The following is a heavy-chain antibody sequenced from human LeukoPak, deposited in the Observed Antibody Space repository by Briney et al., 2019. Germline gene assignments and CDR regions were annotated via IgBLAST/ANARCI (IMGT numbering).Heavy chain of an antibody. J-gene: IGHJ5*02. D-gene: IGHD1-26*01. CDR1: GFTFSNAW. CDR3: AKRPYSEKNKCFDP. V-gene: IGHV3-23*01. CDR2: ISGSGDRT. Sequence: GGSLRLSCADSGFTFSNAWMNWVRQGPGKGLEWVSSISGSGDRTHHADSVKGRFTISRDNSKNTPYLQMNSLRAGDTAVYYCAKRPYSEKNKCFDPWGQGTLVTVSS.